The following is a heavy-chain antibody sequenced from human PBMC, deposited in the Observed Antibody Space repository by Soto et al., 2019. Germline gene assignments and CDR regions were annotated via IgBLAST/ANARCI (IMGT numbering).Heavy chain of an antibody. CDR1: GYTFTSYA. Sequence: ASVKVSCKASGYTFTSYAMHWVRQAPGQRLEWMGWINAGNGNTKYSQKFQGRVTITRDTSASTAYMELSSLRSEDTAVYYCARGGYCSSTSCYILSHHYYYGTDVWGQGTTVTVSS. V-gene: IGHV1-3*01. D-gene: IGHD2-2*02. CDR3: ARGGYCSSTSCYILSHHYYYGTDV. CDR2: INAGNGNT. J-gene: IGHJ6*02.